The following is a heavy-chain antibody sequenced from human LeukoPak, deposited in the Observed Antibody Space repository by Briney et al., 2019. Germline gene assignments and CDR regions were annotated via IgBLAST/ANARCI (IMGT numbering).Heavy chain of an antibody. Sequence: GGSLRLSCAASGFTFSSYEMNWVRQAPGKGLEWVAVISHDGTNQYYADSVKGRFTISRDNSKNTLYVQMNSLRAEDTAVYYCAKDVDPFGSGSYVEGFDYWGQGTLVTVSS. V-gene: IGHV3-30*18. CDR1: GFTFSSYE. CDR3: AKDVDPFGSGSYVEGFDY. D-gene: IGHD3-10*01. J-gene: IGHJ4*02. CDR2: ISHDGTNQ.